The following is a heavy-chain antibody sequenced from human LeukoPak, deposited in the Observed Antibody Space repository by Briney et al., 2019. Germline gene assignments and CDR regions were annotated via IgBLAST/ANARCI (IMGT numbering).Heavy chain of an antibody. Sequence: QSGGSLRLSCAASGFTFSSYGMHWVRQAPGKGLEWVAFIRYDGSNKYYADSVKGRFTISRDNSKNTLYLQMNSLRAEDTAVYYCAKDYDYVWGSYGWYFQHWGQGTLVTVSS. CDR1: GFTFSSYG. D-gene: IGHD3-16*02. CDR2: IRYDGSNK. V-gene: IGHV3-30*02. CDR3: AKDYDYVWGSYGWYFQH. J-gene: IGHJ1*01.